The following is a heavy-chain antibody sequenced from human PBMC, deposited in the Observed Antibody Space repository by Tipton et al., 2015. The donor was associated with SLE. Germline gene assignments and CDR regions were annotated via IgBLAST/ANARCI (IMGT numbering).Heavy chain of an antibody. Sequence: SLRLSCAASGFTFSGYEMNWVRQAPGKGLEWISYISGSGHTIYYADSVRGRFTVSRDNSKNTLYLQMNSLRAEDTAVYYCAKGGHDDYGAHWGQGTLVTVSS. J-gene: IGHJ1*01. CDR1: GFTFSGYE. D-gene: IGHD4-17*01. V-gene: IGHV3-48*03. CDR3: AKGGHDDYGAH. CDR2: ISGSGHTI.